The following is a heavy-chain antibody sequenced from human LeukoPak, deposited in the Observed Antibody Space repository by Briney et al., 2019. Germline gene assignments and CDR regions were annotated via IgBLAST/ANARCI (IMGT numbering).Heavy chain of an antibody. D-gene: IGHD6-19*01. V-gene: IGHV3-20*04. CDR3: AKVNSGYSSGWYVIASFDY. CDR2: INWNGGST. CDR1: GFTFDDYG. Sequence: GGSLRLSCAASGFTFDDYGMSWVRQAPGKGLEWVSGINWNGGSTGYADSVKGRFTISRDNAKNSLYLQMNSLRAEDTAVYYCAKVNSGYSSGWYVIASFDYWGQGTLVTVSS. J-gene: IGHJ4*02.